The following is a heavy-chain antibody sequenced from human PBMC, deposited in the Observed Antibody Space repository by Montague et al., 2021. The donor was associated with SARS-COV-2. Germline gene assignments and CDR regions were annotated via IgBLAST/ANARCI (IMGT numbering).Heavy chain of an antibody. CDR1: GGPILGFY. CDR2: VYYTGRA. V-gene: IGHV4-59*12. CDR3: ARLFLPSRELDV. D-gene: IGHD2/OR15-2a*01. Sequence: SETLSLTCTVSGGPILGFYWNWIRQTPGKGLEWIGYVYYTGRADYNPSLESRITISVDSSKRQFSLSLRSVTAADTAVYYCARLFLPSRELDVRGQGTMVTVSS. J-gene: IGHJ3*01.